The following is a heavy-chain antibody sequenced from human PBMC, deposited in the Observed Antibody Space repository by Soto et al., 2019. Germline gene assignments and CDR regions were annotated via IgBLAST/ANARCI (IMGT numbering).Heavy chain of an antibody. CDR1: GYSFAGYW. J-gene: IGHJ4*02. CDR2: IYPGDFDT. V-gene: IGHV5-51*01. D-gene: IGHD1-20*01. Sequence: EVQLVQSGAEVKEPGESLKISCKGSGYSFAGYWIGWGRQIPGRGLEWMGIIYPGDFDTRYSPSFQGQVTISADKSITTAYLQWSSLKASDTAMYYCVRRPGITGISDPFDYWGQGTLVTVSS. CDR3: VRRPGITGISDPFDY.